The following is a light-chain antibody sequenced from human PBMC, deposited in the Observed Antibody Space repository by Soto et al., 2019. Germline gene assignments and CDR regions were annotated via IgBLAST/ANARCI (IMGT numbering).Light chain of an antibody. Sequence: EIVLSLSPGTLSLSPGERATLSCRASQSVSNNYLAWYQQKPGQAPRLLIYDASNRATGIPARFSGSGSGTDFTLTISCLQSEDFATYYCPEYYSYPRAFGQGTKVDI. J-gene: IGKJ1*01. V-gene: IGKV3-20*01. CDR3: PEYYSYPRA. CDR2: DAS. CDR1: QSVSNNY.